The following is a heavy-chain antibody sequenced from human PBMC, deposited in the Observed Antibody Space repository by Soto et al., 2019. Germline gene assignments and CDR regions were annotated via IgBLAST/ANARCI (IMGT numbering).Heavy chain of an antibody. J-gene: IGHJ4*02. D-gene: IGHD6-19*01. CDR1: GGSISSYY. CDR2: IFYSGST. CDR3: ARRYSSGFDY. V-gene: IGHV4-59*08. Sequence: QVQLQESGPGLEKPSETLSLTCTVYGGSISSYYWSWIRQPPGKGLEWIGYIFYSGSTNYNPSLKSRVTISVDTSKNQFSLKLSSVTAADTAVYYCARRYSSGFDYWGQGTLVTVSS.